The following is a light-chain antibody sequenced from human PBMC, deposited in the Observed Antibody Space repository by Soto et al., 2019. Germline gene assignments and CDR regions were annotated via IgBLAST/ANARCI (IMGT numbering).Light chain of an antibody. CDR1: QSIDSY. J-gene: IGKJ4*01. CDR3: QQRSNWQVT. V-gene: IGKV3-11*01. Sequence: EIVLTQSPATLSLSPEERATLSCRASQSIDSYLAWYQQKPGQAPRLLIYDASNRATGIPARFSGSGSGTEFTLTISSLESEDFAFYYCQQRSNWQVTFGGGTRVEIK. CDR2: DAS.